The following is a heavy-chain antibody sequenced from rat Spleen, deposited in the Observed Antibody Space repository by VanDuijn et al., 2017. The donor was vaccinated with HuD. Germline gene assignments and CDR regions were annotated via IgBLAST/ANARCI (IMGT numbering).Heavy chain of an antibody. Sequence: EVQLVESGGGLVQPGRSMKLSCADSGFTFGDYGMAWIRQTPTKGLEWVATISYDGVSTYYRDSVRGRFTISRDNAKSTLYLQMDSLRSEDTASYYCVRHGYTRYYFDYWGQGVMVTVSS. CDR3: VRHGYTRYYFDY. CDR1: GFTFGDYG. D-gene: IGHD1-9*01. J-gene: IGHJ2*01. CDR2: ISYDGVST. V-gene: IGHV5-29*01.